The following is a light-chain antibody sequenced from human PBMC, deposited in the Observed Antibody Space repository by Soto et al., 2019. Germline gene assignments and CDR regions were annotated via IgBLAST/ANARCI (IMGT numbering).Light chain of an antibody. CDR1: SSNIGAGYD. CDR2: GNS. J-gene: IGLJ2*01. CDR3: QSYDSSLSGRGV. Sequence: QSVLTQPPSASGAPGQRVTISCTGSSSNIGAGYDVHWYQQLPGTAPKLLIYGNSNRPSGVPDRFSGSKSGTSASLAITGLQAEDEADYYCQSYDSSLSGRGVFGGGTKVTVL. V-gene: IGLV1-40*01.